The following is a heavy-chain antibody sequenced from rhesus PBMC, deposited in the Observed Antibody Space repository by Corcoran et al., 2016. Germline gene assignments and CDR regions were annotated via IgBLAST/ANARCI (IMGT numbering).Heavy chain of an antibody. J-gene: IGHJ3*01. CDR3: TRCYYSGAAFDF. CDR1: GFTFRDYY. CDR2: ISSASSYI. D-gene: IGHD3-16*01. Sequence: EVQLVESGGGLVQPGGSLRLSCAASGFTFRDYYMSWVRQAPGKGLEWVSSISSASSYIYYADSVKGRFTISRDNAKNSLSLQMNSLKTEDTAVYYCTRCYYSGAAFDFWGQGLRVTVSS. V-gene: IGHV3S4*01.